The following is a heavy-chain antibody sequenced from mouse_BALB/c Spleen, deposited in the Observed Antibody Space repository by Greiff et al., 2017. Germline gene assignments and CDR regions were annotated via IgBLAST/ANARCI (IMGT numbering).Heavy chain of an antibody. CDR3: ARHILGWYFDV. CDR2: ISSGGGST. V-gene: IGHV5-12-1*01. Sequence: EVKLMESGGGLVKPGGSLKLSCAASGFAFSSYDMSWVRQTPEKRLEWVAYISSGGGSTYYPDTVKGRFTISRDNAKNTLYLQMSSLKSEDTAMYYCARHILGWYFDVWGAGTTVTVSS. CDR1: GFAFSSYD. J-gene: IGHJ1*01. D-gene: IGHD1-3*01.